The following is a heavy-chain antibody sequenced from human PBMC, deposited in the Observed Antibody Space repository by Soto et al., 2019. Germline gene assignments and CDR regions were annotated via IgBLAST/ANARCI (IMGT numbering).Heavy chain of an antibody. J-gene: IGHJ4*02. D-gene: IGHD2-2*01. V-gene: IGHV4-34*01. CDR2: INHSGST. CDR3: ARAAAYPAAESCYFDY. Sequence: QVQLQQWGAGLLKPSETLSLTCAVYGGSFSGYYWSWIRQPPGKGLEGIGEINHSGSTNYNPSLKSRVTISVDTSKNQFSLKVSSVTAADTAVYYCARAAAYPAAESCYFDYWGQGTLVTVSS. CDR1: GGSFSGYY.